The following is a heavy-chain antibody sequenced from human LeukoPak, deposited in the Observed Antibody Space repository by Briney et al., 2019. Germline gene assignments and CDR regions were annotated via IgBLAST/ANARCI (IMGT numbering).Heavy chain of an antibody. J-gene: IGHJ5*02. CDR3: TVQVVPSDNWFDP. D-gene: IGHD2-15*01. Sequence: SLRLSWAASGFTFSSYEMNWVRQVPGKGLEWLGCIRSKAYGGTAEYAASVEGRFTISRDASKSVAYVQMNSLKTEDTAVYHCTVQVVPSDNWFDPWGQGTLVTVSS. CDR1: GFTFSSYE. V-gene: IGHV3-49*04. CDR2: IRSKAYGGTA.